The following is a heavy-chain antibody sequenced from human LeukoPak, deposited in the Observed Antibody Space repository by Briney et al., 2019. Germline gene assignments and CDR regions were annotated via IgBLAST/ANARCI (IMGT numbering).Heavy chain of an antibody. CDR1: GGTFSSYA. Sequence: ASVKVSCKASGGTFSSYAISWVRQAPGQGLEWMGRIIPIFGTANNAQKFQGRVTITADKSTSTAYMELSSLRSEDTAVYYCARKIAASWVLASWGKGTRVTASS. CDR3: ARKIAASWVLAS. J-gene: IGHJ4*02. V-gene: IGHV1-69*06. D-gene: IGHD1-26*01. CDR2: IIPIFGTA.